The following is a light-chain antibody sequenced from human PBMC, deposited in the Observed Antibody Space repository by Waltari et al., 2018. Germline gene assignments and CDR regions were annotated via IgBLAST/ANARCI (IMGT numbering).Light chain of an antibody. Sequence: IVLTQSPDTLSDAPGQRATLSCRASQTINNNFLVWYQQKPGQAPRLIIHGASSRATGFPDRFSGSGSGTDFTLTISNLEPEDFAVYYCQQYDGSVLTFGGGTKVEI. V-gene: IGKV3-20*01. CDR3: QQYDGSVLT. CDR2: GAS. J-gene: IGKJ4*01. CDR1: QTINNNF.